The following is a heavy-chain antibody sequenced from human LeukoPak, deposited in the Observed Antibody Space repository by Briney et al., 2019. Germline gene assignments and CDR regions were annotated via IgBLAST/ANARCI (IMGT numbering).Heavy chain of an antibody. D-gene: IGHD3-10*01. CDR3: ARERTYGYYFDY. CDR1: GFTFSSYS. J-gene: IGHJ4*02. V-gene: IGHV3-48*02. CDR2: ISSSSSTI. Sequence: GGSLRLSCAASGFTFSSYSMNWVRQATGKGLECVSYISSSSSTIYYADSVKGRFTISRDNAKNSLYLQMSSLRDEDTAVYYCARERTYGYYFDYWGQGTLVTVSS.